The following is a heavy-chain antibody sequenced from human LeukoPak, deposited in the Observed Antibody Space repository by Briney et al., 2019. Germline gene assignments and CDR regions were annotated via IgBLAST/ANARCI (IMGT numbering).Heavy chain of an antibody. CDR2: IKSKTDGGTT. Sequence: AGGSLRLSCAASGFTFSGSAMHWVRQASGKGLEWVGRIKSKTDGGTTDYAAPVKGRFTISRDDSKNTLYLQMNSLKTEDTAVYYCTTDSVRLYDSSGYRDYWGQGTLVTVSS. CDR3: TTDSVRLYDSSGYRDY. V-gene: IGHV3-15*01. CDR1: GFTFSGSA. J-gene: IGHJ4*02. D-gene: IGHD3-22*01.